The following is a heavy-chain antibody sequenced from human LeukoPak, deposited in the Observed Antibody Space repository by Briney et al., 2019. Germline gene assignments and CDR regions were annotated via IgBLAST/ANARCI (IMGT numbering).Heavy chain of an antibody. V-gene: IGHV1-2*02. CDR1: GYTFTGYY. CDR2: INPNSGGT. Sequence: ASVKVSCKASGYTFTGYYMHWVRQAPGQGLGWMGWINPNSGGTNYAQKFQGRVTMTRDTSISTAYMELSRLRSDDTAVYYCASDYCSGGSCREGAFDPWGQGALVTVSS. J-gene: IGHJ5*02. CDR3: ASDYCSGGSCREGAFDP. D-gene: IGHD2-15*01.